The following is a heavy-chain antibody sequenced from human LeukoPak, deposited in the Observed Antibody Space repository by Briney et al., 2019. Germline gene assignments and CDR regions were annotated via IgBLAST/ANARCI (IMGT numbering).Heavy chain of an antibody. CDR2: IWYDGSNK. CDR3: ARDLSPYYYGMDV. Sequence: GGSLRPSCAASGFTFSSYGMHWVRQAPGKGLEWVAVIWYDGSNKYYADSVKGRFTISRDNSKNTLYLQMNSLRAEDMAVYYCARDLSPYYYGMDVWGQGTTVTVSS. J-gene: IGHJ6*02. CDR1: GFTFSSYG. V-gene: IGHV3-33*01.